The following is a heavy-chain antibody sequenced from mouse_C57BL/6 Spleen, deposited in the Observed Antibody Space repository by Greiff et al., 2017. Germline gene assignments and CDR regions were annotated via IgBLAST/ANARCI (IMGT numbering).Heavy chain of an antibody. V-gene: IGHV1-15*01. CDR2: IDPETGGT. Sequence: QVQLQQSGAELVRPGASVTLSCKASGYTFTDYEMHWVKQTPVHGLEWIGAIDPETGGTAYNQKFKGKAILTADKSSSTAYMELRSLTSEDSAVYFCTSRDYYGSMDWYVDVWGTETTVTVSS. CDR3: TSRDYYGSMDWYVDV. J-gene: IGHJ1*03. D-gene: IGHD1-1*01. CDR1: GYTFTDYE.